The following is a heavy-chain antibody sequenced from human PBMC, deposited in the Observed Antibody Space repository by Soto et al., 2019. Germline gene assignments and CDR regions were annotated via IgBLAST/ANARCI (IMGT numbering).Heavy chain of an antibody. J-gene: IGHJ6*03. Sequence: GGSLRLSCAASGFTFSSYSMNWVRQAPGKGLEWVSSISSSSSYIYYADSVKGRLTISRDNAKNSLYLQMNSLRAEETAVYYCARQEAGTTVRYYMDVWGKGTTVTVSS. CDR2: ISSSSSYI. CDR1: GFTFSSYS. V-gene: IGHV3-21*01. D-gene: IGHD4-4*01. CDR3: ARQEAGTTVRYYMDV.